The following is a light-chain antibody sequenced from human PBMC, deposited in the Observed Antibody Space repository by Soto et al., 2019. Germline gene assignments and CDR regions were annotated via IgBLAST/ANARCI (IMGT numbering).Light chain of an antibody. J-gene: IGKJ5*01. CDR3: QQRSNWPTFT. V-gene: IGKV3-11*01. CDR1: QRVSSD. Sequence: EIVMTQSPATRSVSPGERVTLSCRASQRVSSDLAWYQQKPGQAPRLLIYGASTRANAIPARCSGSGSGTDLTLTISSLEPEDFAVYYCQQRSNWPTFTFGQGTRLEIK. CDR2: GAS.